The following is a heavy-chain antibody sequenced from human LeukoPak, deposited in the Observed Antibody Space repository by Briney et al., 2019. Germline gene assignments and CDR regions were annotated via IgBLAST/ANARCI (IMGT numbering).Heavy chain of an antibody. Sequence: SETLSLTCAVSGGSISSSNWWSWVRQPPGKGLEWIGEIYHSGSTNYNPSLKSRVTVSVDKSKNQFSLKLSSVTAADTAVYYCARGAYYDFWSGPPMGLDPWGQGTLVTVSS. V-gene: IGHV4-4*02. D-gene: IGHD3-3*01. CDR3: ARGAYYDFWSGPPMGLDP. CDR1: GGSISSSNW. CDR2: IYHSGST. J-gene: IGHJ5*02.